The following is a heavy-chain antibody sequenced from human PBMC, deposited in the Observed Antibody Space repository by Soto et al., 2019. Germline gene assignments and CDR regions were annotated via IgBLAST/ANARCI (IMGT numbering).Heavy chain of an antibody. V-gene: IGHV1-18*01. CDR3: ARGVGSGIYYNQYNWFDP. D-gene: IGHD3-10*01. Sequence: ALVKVSCKASGYTFTTYGISWVRQAPGQGLEWMGWINVYNGNTKYAQKLQGRVTMTTDTSTSTAYMELRSLISDDTAVYYCARGVGSGIYYNQYNWFDPWGQGTLVTVSS. CDR2: INVYNGNT. CDR1: GYTFTTYG. J-gene: IGHJ5*02.